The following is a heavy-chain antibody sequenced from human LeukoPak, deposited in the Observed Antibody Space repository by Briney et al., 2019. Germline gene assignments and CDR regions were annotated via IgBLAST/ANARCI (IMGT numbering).Heavy chain of an antibody. V-gene: IGHV4-59*01. D-gene: IGHD3-10*01. CDR2: IYYSGST. J-gene: IGHJ4*02. Sequence: PSETLSLTCTVSGGSISSYHWSWIRQPPGKGLEWIGYIYYSGSTNYNPSLKSRVTISVDTSKNQFSLKLSSVTAADTAVYYCARGKGRNYFDYWGQGTLVTVSS. CDR1: GGSISSYH. CDR3: ARGKGRNYFDY.